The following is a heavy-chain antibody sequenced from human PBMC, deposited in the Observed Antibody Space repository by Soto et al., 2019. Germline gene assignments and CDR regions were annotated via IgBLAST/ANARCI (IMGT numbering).Heavy chain of an antibody. CDR2: VYFSGST. D-gene: IGHD1-26*01. J-gene: IGHJ4*02. CDR3: ATGNAWEVLLAY. CDR1: GASINSGGYY. Sequence: SETLSLTCTVSGASINSGGYYWSWVRQLPGKGLEWIGYVYFSGSTYYNPSLESRVTISLDTSQNQFSLKLSSVTAADTAVYHCATGNAWEVLLAYWGQGTLVTVSS. V-gene: IGHV4-31*03.